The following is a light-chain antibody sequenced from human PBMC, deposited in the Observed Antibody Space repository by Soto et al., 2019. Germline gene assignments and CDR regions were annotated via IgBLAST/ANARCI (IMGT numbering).Light chain of an antibody. Sequence: EIVLTQSPCTLSLSPGERATLSCRASQSGFGTYLAWFQQKPGQAPRLLIYAASNRATGIPDRFSGSGSGTDFTLTISRLEPEDFAVYYCHQYGNSPWTLGQGTKVDIK. CDR2: AAS. CDR1: QSGFGTY. CDR3: HQYGNSPWT. V-gene: IGKV3-20*01. J-gene: IGKJ1*01.